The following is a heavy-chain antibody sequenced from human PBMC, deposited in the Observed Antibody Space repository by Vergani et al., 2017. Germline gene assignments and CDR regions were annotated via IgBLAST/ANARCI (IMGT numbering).Heavy chain of an antibody. CDR3: ARDFCNSTSCYTPPDAYDI. CDR1: GFTFSSYA. Sequence: EVQLLESGGGLVQPGGSLRLSCAASGFTFSSYAMSWVRQAPGKGLEWVSAISGSGGSTYYADSVKGRFTISRDNSKHTLYRQMNSLRDEDTAVYYCARDFCNSTSCYTPPDAYDIWGQGTMVTVSS. D-gene: IGHD2-2*02. J-gene: IGHJ3*02. CDR2: ISGSGGST. V-gene: IGHV3-23*01.